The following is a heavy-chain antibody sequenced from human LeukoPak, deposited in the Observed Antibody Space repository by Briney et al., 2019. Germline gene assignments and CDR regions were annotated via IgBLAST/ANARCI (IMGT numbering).Heavy chain of an antibody. D-gene: IGHD3-10*01. V-gene: IGHV3-66*01. CDR3: YSSGSYYGVMEV. CDR2: IYSAGTT. Sequence: GGSLRLSCAASGFTVSSNYMSWVRQAPGRGLEWVSVIYSAGTTYYADSVKGRFTISRDNSKNTVYLQMNSLRAEDTAVYYCYSSGSYYGVMEVWCRGTTVTVSS. J-gene: IGHJ6*02. CDR1: GFTVSSNY.